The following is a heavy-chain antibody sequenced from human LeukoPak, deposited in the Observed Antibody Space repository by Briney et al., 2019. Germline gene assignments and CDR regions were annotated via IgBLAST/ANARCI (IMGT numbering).Heavy chain of an antibody. J-gene: IGHJ3*02. V-gene: IGHV3-7*01. CDR2: IDQDGSEK. D-gene: IGHD3-22*01. CDR3: ARVREGSSGYRALDI. CDR1: GFTFSRYW. Sequence: GGSLRLSCTASGFTFSRYWMNWVRQAPGKGLEWVANIDQDGSEKSYVGSVKGRFTIARGNAHNSLYLQMNSLRVEDTAVYYCARVREGSSGYRALDIWGQGTLVTVSS.